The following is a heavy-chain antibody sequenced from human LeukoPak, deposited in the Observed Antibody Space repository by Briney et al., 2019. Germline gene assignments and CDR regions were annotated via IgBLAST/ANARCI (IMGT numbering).Heavy chain of an antibody. V-gene: IGHV3-66*01. Sequence: PGGSLRLSCAASGFTVSINYMSWVRQAPGKGLECGSVIYSVGSTYYADSVKGRFTISRDNSKNTLYLQMNSLRAEDTALYYCAKDGTVRGVIIYYFDYWGQGTLVTVSS. D-gene: IGHD3-10*01. CDR2: IYSVGST. CDR1: GFTVSINY. CDR3: AKDGTVRGVIIYYFDY. J-gene: IGHJ4*02.